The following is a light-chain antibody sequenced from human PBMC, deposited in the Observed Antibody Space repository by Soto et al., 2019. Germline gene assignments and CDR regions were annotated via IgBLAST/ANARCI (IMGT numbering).Light chain of an antibody. CDR1: SSDVGGYNY. V-gene: IGLV2-14*01. Sequence: VLTQPASVSGSPGQSITISCTGTSSDVGGYNYVSWYQQHPGKAPKLMIYEVSNRPSGVSNRFSGSKSGNTASLTISGLKAEDEADYYCSSYTSSSFYVFGTGTKLTVL. J-gene: IGLJ1*01. CDR3: SSYTSSSFYV. CDR2: EVS.